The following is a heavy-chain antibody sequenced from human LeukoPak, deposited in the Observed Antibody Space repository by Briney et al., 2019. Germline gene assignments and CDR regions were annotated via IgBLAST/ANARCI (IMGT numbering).Heavy chain of an antibody. V-gene: IGHV1-18*01. J-gene: IGHJ4*02. CDR2: ISAYNGET. CDR1: GYRFSSFG. D-gene: IGHD2-15*01. CDR3: ARDCSGGTCYLDY. Sequence: ASVSVSCKASGYRFSSFGINWMRQAPGQGLEWMGWISAYNGETNYAQNLQGRVTMTTDTSTSTAYMDLRSLRSDDTAVYYCARDCSGGTCYLDYWGQGTLVTVSS.